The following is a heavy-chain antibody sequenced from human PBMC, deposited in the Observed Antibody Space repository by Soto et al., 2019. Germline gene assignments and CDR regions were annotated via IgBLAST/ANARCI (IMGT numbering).Heavy chain of an antibody. CDR1: DGSIGSYY. J-gene: IGHJ6*02. CDR2: VSHSGST. D-gene: IGHD1-1*01. CDR3: AREGTTVDSYYYYGLDV. V-gene: IGHV4-59*01. Sequence: QVQLQESGPGLVNPSETLSLTCTVSDGSIGSYYWSWIRQPPGKGLEWIGYVSHSGSTTYKPSLKSRVTLSLATSKNQSALRLSAVTAADTAVYYCAREGTTVDSYYYYGLDVWGQGTTVTVSS.